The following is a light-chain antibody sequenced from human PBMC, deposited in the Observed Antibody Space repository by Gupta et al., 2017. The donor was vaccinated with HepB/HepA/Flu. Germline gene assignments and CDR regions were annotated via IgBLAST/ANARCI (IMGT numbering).Light chain of an antibody. CDR3: QQMNNYPKT. V-gene: IGKV1-9*01. CDR1: QDISNF. CDR2: AAS. J-gene: IGKJ1*01. Sequence: DIQLTQSPSFLSASVGDRVTIACRAGQDISNFLAWYQQKPGKAPQLLIYAASTLESGVPSRFSGSGSGTEFTLTISSLQPEDIAAYYCQQMNNYPKTFGQGTKVEIK.